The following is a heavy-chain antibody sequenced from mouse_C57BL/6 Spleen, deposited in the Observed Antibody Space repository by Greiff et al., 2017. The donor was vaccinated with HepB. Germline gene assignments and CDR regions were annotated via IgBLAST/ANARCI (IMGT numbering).Heavy chain of an antibody. J-gene: IGHJ2*01. D-gene: IGHD4-1*02. CDR3: ARCQLERGYYFDY. CDR1: GYTFTNYW. V-gene: IGHV1-63*01. CDR2: IYPGGGYT. Sequence: QVQLKQSGAELVRPGTSVKMSCKASGYTFTNYWMGWAKQRPGHGLEWVGDIYPGGGYTNYNEKFKGKATLTADKTSSTAYMQFSSRTSEDSAFYCGARCQLERGYYFDYWGQGTTLTVSS.